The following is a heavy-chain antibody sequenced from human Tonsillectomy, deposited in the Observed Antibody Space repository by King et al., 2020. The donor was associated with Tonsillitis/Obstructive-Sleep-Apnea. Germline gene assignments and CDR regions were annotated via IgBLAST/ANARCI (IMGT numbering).Heavy chain of an antibody. J-gene: IGHJ2*01. CDR3: ARSLHYYDSSGYFWSYLQNWYFDL. Sequence: QLQESGPGLVKPSETLSLTCTVSGGSISSYYWSWIRQPAGKGLEWIGRIYTSGSTNYNPSLKSRVTMSVDTSKNQFSLKLSSVTAADTAVYYCARSLHYYDSSGYFWSYLQNWYFDLWGRGTLVTVSS. V-gene: IGHV4-4*07. D-gene: IGHD3-22*01. CDR2: IYTSGST. CDR1: GGSISSYY.